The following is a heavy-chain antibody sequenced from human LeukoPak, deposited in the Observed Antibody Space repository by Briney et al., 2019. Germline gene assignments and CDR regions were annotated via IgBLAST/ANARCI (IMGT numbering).Heavy chain of an antibody. D-gene: IGHD4-23*01. J-gene: IGHJ4*02. CDR3: VKGPRPDVTVAHTVEN. V-gene: IGHV3-23*01. CDR2: ISSRGDST. Sequence: GGSLRLSCAASGFIFSNYAMSWVRQVPGRGLEWVSTISSRGDSTYVADSVKGRFTISRDNSKNSLYLQMNTVRAEDTAVYYCVKGPRPDVTVAHTVENWGQGTLVTVSS. CDR1: GFIFSNYA.